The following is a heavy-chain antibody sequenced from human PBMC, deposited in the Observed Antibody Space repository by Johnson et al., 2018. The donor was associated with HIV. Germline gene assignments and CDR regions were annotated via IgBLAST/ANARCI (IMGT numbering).Heavy chain of an antibody. CDR1: GFTFDDYT. V-gene: IGHV3-13*01. CDR2: IGAGGDT. J-gene: IGHJ3*02. Sequence: VHLVESGGVVVQPGGSLRLSCAASGFTFDDYTMHWVRQAIGKGLEWVSGIGAGGDTYYADSVKGRFTTPSDNSKNPLYLQINSLRADDTAVYYCAREGPSERAGFDIWGQGTMVTVSS. CDR3: AREGPSERAGFDI.